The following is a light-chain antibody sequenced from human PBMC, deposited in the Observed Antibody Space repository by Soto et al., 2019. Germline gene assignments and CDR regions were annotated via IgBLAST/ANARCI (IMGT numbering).Light chain of an antibody. CDR2: AAS. J-gene: IGKJ1*01. CDR3: QQCGSSPWT. Sequence: ESVLTQSPATLSVSPGERATLSCTASQSINSNLAWYQQKPGQAPRLLIYAASSRATGIPDRFSGGGSGTDFTLTISRLEPEDFAVYYCQQCGSSPWTFGQGTKVDI. CDR1: QSINSN. V-gene: IGKV3-20*01.